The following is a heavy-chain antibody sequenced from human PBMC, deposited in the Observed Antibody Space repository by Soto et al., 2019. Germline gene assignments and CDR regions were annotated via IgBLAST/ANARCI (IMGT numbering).Heavy chain of an antibody. CDR3: ARWDGYNSGIGVFVS. CDR2: ISYDGSNK. Sequence: GGSLRLSCAASGFTFSSYAMHWVRQAPGKGLEWVAVISYDGSNKYYADSVKGRFTISRDNSKNTLYLQMNSLRAEDTAVYYCARWDGYNSGIGVFVSCGQGTMVTV. J-gene: IGHJ3*02. V-gene: IGHV3-30-3*01. D-gene: IGHD5-12*01. CDR1: GFTFSSYA.